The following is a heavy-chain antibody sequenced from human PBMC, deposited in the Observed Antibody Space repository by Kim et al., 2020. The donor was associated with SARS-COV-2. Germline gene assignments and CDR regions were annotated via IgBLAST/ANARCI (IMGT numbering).Heavy chain of an antibody. CDR3: ARGRGYQDY. J-gene: IGHJ4*02. Sequence: GSTNYNPSLKSRVTISVDTSKNQFSLKLSSVTAADTAVYYCARGRGYQDYWGQGTLVTVSS. D-gene: IGHD3-22*01. CDR2: GST. V-gene: IGHV4-59*09.